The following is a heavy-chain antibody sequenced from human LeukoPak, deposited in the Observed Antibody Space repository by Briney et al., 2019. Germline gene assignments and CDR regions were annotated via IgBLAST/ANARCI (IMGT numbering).Heavy chain of an antibody. J-gene: IGHJ2*01. CDR2: ISAYNGNT. V-gene: IGHV1-18*04. Sequence: ASVKVSCKASGYTFSSNYMHWVRQAPGQGLEWMGWISAYNGNTNYAQKLQGRVTMTTDTSTSTAYMELRSLRSDDTAVYYCARDSGYGYFDLWGRGTLVTVSS. CDR3: ARDSGYGYFDL. D-gene: IGHD1-26*01. CDR1: GYTFSSNY.